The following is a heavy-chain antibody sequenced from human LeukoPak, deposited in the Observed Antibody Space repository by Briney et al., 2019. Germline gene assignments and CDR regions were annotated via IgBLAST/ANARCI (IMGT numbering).Heavy chain of an antibody. CDR3: AKSAGIAARKGNFDY. D-gene: IGHD6-6*01. V-gene: IGHV3-53*05. J-gene: IGHJ4*02. Sequence: GGSLRLSCAASGFTVSSNYMSWVRQAPGKGLEWVSVIYSGGSTYYADSVKGRFTISRDNSKNTLYLQMNSLRAEDTAVYYCAKSAGIAARKGNFDYWGQGTLVTVSS. CDR1: GFTVSSNY. CDR2: IYSGGST.